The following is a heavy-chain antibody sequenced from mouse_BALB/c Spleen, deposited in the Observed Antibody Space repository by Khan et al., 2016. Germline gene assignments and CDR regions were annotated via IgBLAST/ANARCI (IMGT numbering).Heavy chain of an antibody. Sequence: VQLQESGAELARPGASVKLSCKASGYTFTSYWMQWVKQRPGQGLAWIGAIYPGDGDTRYTQKFKGKATLTADKSSSTAYMQLSSLASEDSAVYYGARGGGCGPFFDWGQGTTLTVS. CDR2: IYPGDGDT. V-gene: IGHV1-87*01. CDR3: ARGGGCGPFFD. CDR1: GYTFTSYW. J-gene: IGHJ2*01.